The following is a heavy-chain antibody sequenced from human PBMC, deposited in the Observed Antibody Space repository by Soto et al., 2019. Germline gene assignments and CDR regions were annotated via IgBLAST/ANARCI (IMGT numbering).Heavy chain of an antibody. CDR2: IYYSGST. CDR1: GGSFSGYY. CDR3: ARLSSSGWYELVFDY. J-gene: IGHJ4*02. Sequence: SETLSLTCAVYGGSFSGYYWSWIRQPPGKGLEWIGYIYYSGSTNYSPPLKSRVTISVDTSKNQFSLKLSSVTAADTAVYYCARLSSSGWYELVFDYWGQGTLVTVSS. V-gene: IGHV4-59*08. D-gene: IGHD6-19*01.